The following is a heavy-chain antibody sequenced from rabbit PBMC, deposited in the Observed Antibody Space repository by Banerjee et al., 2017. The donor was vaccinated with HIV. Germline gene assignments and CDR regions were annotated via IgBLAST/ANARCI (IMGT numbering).Heavy chain of an antibody. V-gene: IGHV1S43*01. CDR2: IYAGDGST. D-gene: IGHD4-1*01. CDR1: GFDFSSRYW. CDR3: ARASVGWADYFNL. Sequence: QEQLEESGGGLVKPGGTLTLTCKASGFDFSSRYWICWVRQAPGKGLEWIACIYAGDGSTDYASWVNGRFTISLDNAQNTVFLQMTSLTAADTATYFCARASVGWADYFNLWGPGTLVTVS. J-gene: IGHJ4*01.